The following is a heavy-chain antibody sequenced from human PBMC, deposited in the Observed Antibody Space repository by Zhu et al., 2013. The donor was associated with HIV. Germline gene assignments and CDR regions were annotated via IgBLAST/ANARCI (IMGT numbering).Heavy chain of an antibody. J-gene: IGHJ4*02. CDR3: ARDQLGRGYSGYDWYYFDY. V-gene: IGHV1-69*13. Sequence: QVQLVQSGAEVKKPGASVKVSCKASGYTFTSFGISWVRQAPGQGLEWMGGIIPIFGTANYAQKFQGRVTITADESTSTAYMELSSLRSEDTAVYYCARDQLGRGYSGYDWYYFDYWGQGTLVTGLL. D-gene: IGHD5-12*01. CDR1: GYTFTSFG. CDR2: IIPIFGTA.